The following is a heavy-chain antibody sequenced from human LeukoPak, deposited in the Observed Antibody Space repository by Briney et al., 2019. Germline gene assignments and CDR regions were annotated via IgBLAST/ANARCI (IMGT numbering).Heavy chain of an antibody. CDR2: IRTKIEGETR. CDR1: GFNFNYVW. J-gene: IGHJ6*02. CDR3: TTERNWELLRPYGLDI. Sequence: PGGSLRLSCAASGFNFNYVWMNWVRQAPGKGLEWVGRIRTKIEGETRDYLAPVKGRFTISRDDSKATLYLQMNGLKTEDSAVYYCTTERNWELLRPYGLDIWGQGTTVTVSS. V-gene: IGHV3-15*01. D-gene: IGHD1-26*01.